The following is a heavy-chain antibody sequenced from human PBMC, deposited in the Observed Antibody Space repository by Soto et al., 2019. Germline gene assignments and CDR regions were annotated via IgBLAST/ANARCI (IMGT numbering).Heavy chain of an antibody. J-gene: IGHJ6*02. D-gene: IGHD3-3*01. Sequence: SETLSLTCAVYGGSFSGYYWSWIRQPPGKGLEWIGEINHSGSTNYNPSLKSRVTISVDTSKNQFSLTLRSVTAADTAVYYCARVRRTFWSGYYYYYYGMDVWGQGTTVTVSS. CDR3: ARVRRTFWSGYYYYYYGMDV. CDR2: INHSGST. CDR1: GGSFSGYY. V-gene: IGHV4-34*01.